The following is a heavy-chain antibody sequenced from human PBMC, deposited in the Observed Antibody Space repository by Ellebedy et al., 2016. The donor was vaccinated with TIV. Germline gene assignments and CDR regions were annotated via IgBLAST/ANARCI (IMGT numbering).Heavy chain of an antibody. J-gene: IGHJ4*02. CDR1: GGSFSNYY. Sequence: GSLRLXXAIYGGSFSNYYYNWIRQPPGKGLEWIGDINHSGGTNYNPSLKSRVTISVDTSKNQFSLKLSSVTAADTAVYYCARRGYGSGSVLWDYWGQGTLVTVSS. V-gene: IGHV4-34*01. CDR2: INHSGGT. D-gene: IGHD3-10*01. CDR3: ARRGYGSGSVLWDY.